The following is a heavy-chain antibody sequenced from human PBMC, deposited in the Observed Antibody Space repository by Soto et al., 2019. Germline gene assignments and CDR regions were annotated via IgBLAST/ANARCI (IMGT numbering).Heavy chain of an antibody. CDR2: ISTNNGNT. D-gene: IGHD2-2*01. V-gene: IGHV1-18*01. Sequence: ASVKVSCKASGYTFTSYGISWVRQAPGQGLEWMGWISTNNGNTNYAQKLQGRVTMTTDTSTRTAFMELRYLRSDVTAVYYCAKNTSSWFDSWGQGTLVTVSS. CDR1: GYTFTSYG. CDR3: AKNTSSWFDS. J-gene: IGHJ5*01.